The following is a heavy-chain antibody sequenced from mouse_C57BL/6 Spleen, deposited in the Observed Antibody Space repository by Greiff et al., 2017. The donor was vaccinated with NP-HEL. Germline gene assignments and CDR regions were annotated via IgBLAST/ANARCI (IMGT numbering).Heavy chain of an antibody. D-gene: IGHD1-1*01. J-gene: IGHJ2*01. V-gene: IGHV1-74*01. Sequence: QVQLKQPGAELVKPGASVKVSCKASGYTFTSYWMHWVKQRPGQGLEWIGRIHPSDSDTNYNQKFKGKATLTVDKSSSTAYMQLSSLTSEDSAVYYCATNYYGSGRYYFDDWGQGTTLTVSS. CDR3: ATNYYGSGRYYFDD. CDR1: GYTFTSYW. CDR2: IHPSDSDT.